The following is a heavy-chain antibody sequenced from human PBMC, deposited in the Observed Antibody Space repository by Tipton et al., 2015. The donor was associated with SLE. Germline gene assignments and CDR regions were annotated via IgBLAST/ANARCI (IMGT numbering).Heavy chain of an antibody. V-gene: IGHV1-46*03. CDR3: ARGSTPPYYYAMDV. J-gene: IGHJ6*02. Sequence: QLVQSGPEVKKPGASVKVSCKTSGYTFTRYYMYWVRQAPGQGLEWMGMINPSGGSTTYAQKFKGRVTMTRDTSTSTVYMEVSSLRSEDTAVYYCARGSTPPYYYAMDVWGQGTTVTVSS. CDR2: INPSGGST. CDR1: GYTFTRYY.